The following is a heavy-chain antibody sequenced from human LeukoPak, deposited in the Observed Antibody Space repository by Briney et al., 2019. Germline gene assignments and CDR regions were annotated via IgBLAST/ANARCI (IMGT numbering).Heavy chain of an antibody. V-gene: IGHV4-4*07. CDR1: GASIDTYS. D-gene: IGHD3-16*01. J-gene: IGHJ5*02. CDR2: INPSGGR. CDR3: AREHSWGRWLPS. Sequence: SETLSLTCSVSGASIDTYSYSWVRQSAGKGLEWIGHINPSGGRDYNPSLANRVTMSVDMSKNQFSLEVRSVTAADTAVYFCAREHSWGRWLPSWGQGTLVTVSS.